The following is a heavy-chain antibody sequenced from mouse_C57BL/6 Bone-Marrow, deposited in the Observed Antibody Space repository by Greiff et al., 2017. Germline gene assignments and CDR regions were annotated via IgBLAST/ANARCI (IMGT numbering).Heavy chain of an antibody. CDR2: ISNGGGST. Sequence: EVQGVEPGGGLVQPGGSLKLSCAASGFTFSDYYMYWVRQTPEKRLEWVAYISNGGGSTYYPDTVKGRFTISRDNAKNTLYLQMSRLKSEDTAMYYCASHPGLDYWGKGTTLTVSS. J-gene: IGHJ2*01. CDR1: GFTFSDYY. CDR3: ASHPGLDY. V-gene: IGHV5-12*01.